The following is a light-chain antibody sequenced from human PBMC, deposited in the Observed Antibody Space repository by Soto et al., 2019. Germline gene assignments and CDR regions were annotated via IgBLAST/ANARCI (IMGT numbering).Light chain of an antibody. Sequence: QSALTQPASVSGSPGQSITISCTGTSSDVGNYNFVSWYQHHAGTAPKLIIYQVTNRPSGVSDRFSGSKSGDTASLTISGLQADDEADYYCTSYTAFSTDILFGGGTKVTVL. V-gene: IGLV2-14*01. CDR1: SSDVGNYNF. CDR2: QVT. J-gene: IGLJ2*01. CDR3: TSYTAFSTDIL.